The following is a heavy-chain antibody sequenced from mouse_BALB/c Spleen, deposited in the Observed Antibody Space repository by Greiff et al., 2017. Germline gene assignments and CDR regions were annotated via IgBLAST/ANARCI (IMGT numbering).Heavy chain of an antibody. CDR3: ARDYYDYDGRYCDY. CDR2: IRNKANGYTT. CDR1: GFTFTDYY. J-gene: IGHJ2*01. V-gene: IGHV7-3*02. D-gene: IGHD2-4*01. Sequence: EVKVVESGGGLVQPGGSLRLSCATSGFTFTDYYMSWVRQPPGKVLEWLGFIRNKANGYTTEYSASVKGRFTISRDSSQSILYLQMNTRRAEDSATYYCARDYYDYDGRYCDYRGQGTTLTV.